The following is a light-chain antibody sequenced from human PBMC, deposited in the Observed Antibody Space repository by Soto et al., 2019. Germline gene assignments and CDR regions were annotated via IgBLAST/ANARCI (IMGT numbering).Light chain of an antibody. V-gene: IGKV3D-20*02. CDR3: QQRSNWPLT. CDR1: QTVRNNY. J-gene: IGKJ4*01. Sequence: EFVLTQSPGTLSLSPGERATLSCRASQTVRNNYLAWYQQKPGQAPRLLIYDASSRATGIPDRFSGGGSGTDFTLTISRLEPEDFAVYYCQQRSNWPLTFGGGTKLDIK. CDR2: DAS.